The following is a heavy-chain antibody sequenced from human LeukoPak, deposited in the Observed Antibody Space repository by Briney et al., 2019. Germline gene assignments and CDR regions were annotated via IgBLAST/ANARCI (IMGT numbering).Heavy chain of an antibody. CDR3: ARGGSYLSAFDI. D-gene: IGHD1-26*01. J-gene: IGHJ3*02. CDR1: GFTVSSNC. V-gene: IGHV3-53*01. CDR2: IYSGGST. Sequence: GGSLRLSCAASGFTVSSNCMSWVRQAPGKGLEWVSIIYSGGSTFYADSVKGRFTISRDNSKNTLYLQMNSLRAEDTAVYYCARGGSYLSAFDIWGQGTMVTVSS.